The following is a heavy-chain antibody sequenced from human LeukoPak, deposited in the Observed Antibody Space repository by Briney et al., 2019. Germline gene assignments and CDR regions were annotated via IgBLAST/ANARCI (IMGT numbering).Heavy chain of an antibody. CDR3: AKSNGYGLIDI. CDR1: GGSFSGYY. J-gene: IGHJ3*02. CDR2: INHSGST. Sequence: PSETLSLTCAVYGGSFSGYYWSWIRQPPGKGLEWIGEINHSGSTNYNPSLKSRVTISLDMSRNEFSLKSNSVTAADTAVYYCAKSNGYGLIDIWGQGTMVTVSS. D-gene: IGHD3-10*01. V-gene: IGHV4-34*01.